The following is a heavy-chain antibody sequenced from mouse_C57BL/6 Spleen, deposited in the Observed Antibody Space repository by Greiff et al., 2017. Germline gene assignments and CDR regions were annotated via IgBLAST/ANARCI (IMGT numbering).Heavy chain of an antibody. Sequence: QVQLQQPGAELVKPGASVKMSCKASGYTFTSYWLTWVKQRPGQGLEWIGDIYPGSGSTNYNEKFKSKATLTVDTASSTAYMQLSSLTSEDSSVYYCARDSIWFAYWGQGTLVTVSA. D-gene: IGHD2-10*02. V-gene: IGHV1-55*01. CDR3: ARDSIWFAY. J-gene: IGHJ3*01. CDR2: IYPGSGST. CDR1: GYTFTSYW.